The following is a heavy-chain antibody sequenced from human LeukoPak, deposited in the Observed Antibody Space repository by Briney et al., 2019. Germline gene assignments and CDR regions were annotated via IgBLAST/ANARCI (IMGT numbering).Heavy chain of an antibody. J-gene: IGHJ5*02. Sequence: ASVKVSCKTSGYPFTTYEINWVRQAAGQGLEWMGWVHPNTGNTAYAQRFQGRVTMTRDTSISTAYMELSSLTSNDTAVYFCARGPRNDPWGQGTLVTVST. CDR3: ARGPRNDP. D-gene: IGHD1-14*01. V-gene: IGHV1-8*01. CDR1: GYPFTTYE. CDR2: VHPNTGNT.